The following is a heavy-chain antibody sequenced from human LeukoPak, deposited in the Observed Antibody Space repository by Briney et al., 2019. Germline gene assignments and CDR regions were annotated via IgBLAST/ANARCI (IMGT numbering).Heavy chain of an antibody. CDR3: ARVGSTWSYFDY. J-gene: IGHJ4*02. CDR2: INSDGSST. D-gene: IGHD6-13*01. Sequence: GGSLRLSCAASGFTLSSYWMHWVRQAPGKGLVWVSRINSDGSSTTYADSVKGRFTISRDNAKNSLYLQMNRLRAEDTAVYYCARVGSTWSYFDYWGQGTLVTVSS. CDR1: GFTLSSYW. V-gene: IGHV3-74*01.